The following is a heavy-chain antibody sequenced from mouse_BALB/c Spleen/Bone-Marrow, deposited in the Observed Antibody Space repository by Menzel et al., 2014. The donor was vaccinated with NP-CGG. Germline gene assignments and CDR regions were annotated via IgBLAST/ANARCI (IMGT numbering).Heavy chain of an antibody. CDR2: ISSGGST. J-gene: IGHJ2*01. CDR3: ARDDYDDQYYFDY. D-gene: IGHD2-4*01. V-gene: IGHV5-6-5*01. Sequence: EVQVVESGGGLVKPGGSLKLSCAASGFTFSSYAMSWVRQTPKKRLEWVASISSGGSTYYPDSVKGRFTISRDNARNILYLQMSSLRSEDTAMYYCARDDYDDQYYFDYWGQGITLTVSS. CDR1: GFTFSSYA.